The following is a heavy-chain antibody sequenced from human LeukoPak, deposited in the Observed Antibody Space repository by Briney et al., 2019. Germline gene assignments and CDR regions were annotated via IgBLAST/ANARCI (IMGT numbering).Heavy chain of an antibody. CDR1: GYTFTSYD. D-gene: IGHD6-13*01. Sequence: ASVKVSCKASGYTFTSYDINWVRQATGQGLEWMGWMNPNSGNTGYAQKFQGRVTMTRNTSISTAYMELSSLRSEDTAVYYCARVTRKSIAAAVERGHNWFDPWGQGTLVTVSS. CDR2: MNPNSGNT. J-gene: IGHJ5*02. V-gene: IGHV1-8*01. CDR3: ARVTRKSIAAAVERGHNWFDP.